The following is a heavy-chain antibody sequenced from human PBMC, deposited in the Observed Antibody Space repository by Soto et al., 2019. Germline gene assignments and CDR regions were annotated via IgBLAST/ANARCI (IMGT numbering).Heavy chain of an antibody. V-gene: IGHV1-8*02. D-gene: IGHD3-3*01. Sequence: ASVKVSCKASGYTFTSYAMHWVRQATGQGLEWMGWMNPNSGNTGYAQKFQGRVTMTRNTSISTAYMELSSLRSEDTAVYYCARGSHQYLEWSLYYYYYMDVWGKGTTVTVSS. CDR1: GYTFTSYA. CDR2: MNPNSGNT. J-gene: IGHJ6*03. CDR3: ARGSHQYLEWSLYYYYYMDV.